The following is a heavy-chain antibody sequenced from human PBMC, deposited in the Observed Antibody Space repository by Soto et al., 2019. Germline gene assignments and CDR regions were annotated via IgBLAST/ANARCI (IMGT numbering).Heavy chain of an antibody. V-gene: IGHV1-2*04. CDR3: ASGLQVAVAGTPYYYYGMDV. J-gene: IGHJ6*02. CDR2: INPNSGGT. CDR1: GNTFTGDY. Sequence: QVQLVQSGAEVKKPGASVKVSCKASGNTFTGDYMHWVRQAPGQGLEWMGWINPNSGGTNYAQKFQGWVTMTRDTSISTAYMELSRLRSDDTAVYYCASGLQVAVAGTPYYYYGMDVWGQGTTVTVSS. D-gene: IGHD6-19*01.